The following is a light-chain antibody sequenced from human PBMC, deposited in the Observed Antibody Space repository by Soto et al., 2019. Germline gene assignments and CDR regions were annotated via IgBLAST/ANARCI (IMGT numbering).Light chain of an antibody. CDR2: DAY. Sequence: EVVLTQSPVTLSLSPGERATLSCRASQSFRRLLAWYQQKPGQAPRLTIYDAYNRATGIPPRFSGSGSGTDFTLTISSLEPEDSAVYYCQQRHMWHITFGQGTRLEIK. V-gene: IGKV3-11*01. J-gene: IGKJ5*01. CDR3: QQRHMWHIT. CDR1: QSFRRL.